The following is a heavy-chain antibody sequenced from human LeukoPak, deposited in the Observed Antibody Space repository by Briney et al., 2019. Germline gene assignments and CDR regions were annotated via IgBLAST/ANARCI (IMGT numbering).Heavy chain of an antibody. D-gene: IGHD2-21*01. Sequence: ASVKVSCKASGYTFTGYYMHWVRQAPGQGLEWMGWINPNSGGTNYAQKFQGRVTMTRDTSISTAYMEVSRLRSDDTAVYYCARSAETYCGGDCYSFDNWGQGTLVTVSS. CDR1: GYTFTGYY. V-gene: IGHV1-2*02. CDR3: ARSAETYCGGDCYSFDN. CDR2: INPNSGGT. J-gene: IGHJ4*02.